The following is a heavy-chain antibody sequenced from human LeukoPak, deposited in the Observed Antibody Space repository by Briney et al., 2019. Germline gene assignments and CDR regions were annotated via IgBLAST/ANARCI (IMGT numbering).Heavy chain of an antibody. D-gene: IGHD1-26*01. CDR3: ARVGEITASTPFDY. CDR1: GGTFSSYA. J-gene: IGHJ4*02. V-gene: IGHV1-69*13. Sequence: ASVKVSCKASGGTFSSYAISGVRQAPGQGREWMGGIIPIFGTADYAQKFQGRVTITADESTSTAYVELSSLRSEDTAVYYCARVGEITASTPFDYWGQGTLVTVSS. CDR2: IIPIFGTA.